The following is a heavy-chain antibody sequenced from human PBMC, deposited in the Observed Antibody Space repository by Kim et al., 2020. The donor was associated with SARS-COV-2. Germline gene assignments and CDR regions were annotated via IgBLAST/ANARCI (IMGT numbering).Heavy chain of an antibody. CDR1: GGTFSSYA. Sequence: SVKVSCKASGGTFSSYAISWVRQAPGQGLEWMGGIIPIFGTANYAQKFQGRVTITADESTSTAYMELSSLRSEDTAVYYCARVVYYGSGKYYFDYWGQGTLVTVSP. V-gene: IGHV1-69*13. CDR3: ARVVYYGSGKYYFDY. CDR2: IIPIFGTA. J-gene: IGHJ4*02. D-gene: IGHD3-10*01.